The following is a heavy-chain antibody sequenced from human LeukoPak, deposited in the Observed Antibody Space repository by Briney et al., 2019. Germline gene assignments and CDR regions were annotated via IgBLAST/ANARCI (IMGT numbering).Heavy chain of an antibody. CDR3: LMGRVAE. J-gene: IGHJ4*02. D-gene: IGHD2-8*01. Sequence: GRSLRLSCAASGFTFSSYAMHWVRQAPGKGLEWVAVISYDGSNKYYADSVKGRFTISRDNSKNTLYLQMNSLRAEDTAVYYCLMGRVAEWGQGTLVTVSS. V-gene: IGHV3-30-3*01. CDR1: GFTFSSYA. CDR2: ISYDGSNK.